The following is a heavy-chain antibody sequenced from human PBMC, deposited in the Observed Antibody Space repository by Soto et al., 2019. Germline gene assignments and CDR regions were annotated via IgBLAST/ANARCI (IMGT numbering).Heavy chain of an antibody. V-gene: IGHV3-74*01. Sequence: PGGSLRLSCEASGFTFKNYWMHWVRQAPGKGLVWVSRINSDGSNTRYADSVQGRFTISRDNANNTLFLQMNSLKVADTAVYFCQRRCHRHNCYGLDVCGQGTTVTVSS. CDR1: GFTFKNYW. CDR2: INSDGSNT. J-gene: IGHJ6*02. CDR3: QRRCHRHNCYGLDV. D-gene: IGHD3-16*02.